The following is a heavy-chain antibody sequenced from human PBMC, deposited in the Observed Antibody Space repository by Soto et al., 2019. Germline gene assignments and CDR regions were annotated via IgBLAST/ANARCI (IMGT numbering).Heavy chain of an antibody. CDR3: ARFTRGSSGDY. J-gene: IGHJ4*02. Sequence: EVQLVESGGDLVQPGGSLRLSCVASGFTFNTYWMSWVRQAPGKGLEWVANIKEDGSDKYYVDSVKGRFTISRDNAKNLLYLQMNSLGAGDTAMYYCARFTRGSSGDYWGQGTLSPSPQ. V-gene: IGHV3-7*01. CDR2: IKEDGSDK. D-gene: IGHD6-25*01. CDR1: GFTFNTYW.